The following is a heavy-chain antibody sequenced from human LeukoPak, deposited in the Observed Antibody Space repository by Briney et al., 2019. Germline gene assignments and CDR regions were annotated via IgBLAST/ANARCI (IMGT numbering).Heavy chain of an antibody. J-gene: IGHJ3*02. Sequence: GASLRLSCVASGFSFSTTQWMTWARQAPGKGLEWAANIKQGGSKKYYVDSGKGRFTISRYNAKNSLYLQMNSLRVEDTAIYYCAADPPWESDAFDIWGQGTMVTVSS. CDR2: IKQGGSKK. D-gene: IGHD1-26*01. V-gene: IGHV3-7*01. CDR3: AADPPWESDAFDI. CDR1: GFSFSTTQW.